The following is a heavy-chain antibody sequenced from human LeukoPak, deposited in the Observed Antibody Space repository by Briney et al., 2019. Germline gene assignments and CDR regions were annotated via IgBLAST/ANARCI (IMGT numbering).Heavy chain of an antibody. V-gene: IGHV4-34*01. Sequence: PSENLSLNCAVYGGSFSGYYWSWIRQPPGKGLEWIGEINNSGSTNYNPSLKSRVTISVDTSKNRFSLKLSSVTAADTAVYYCARGSDGGYYYVWGSYPYYFDYWGQGTLLSDSS. CDR1: GGSFSGYY. J-gene: IGHJ4*02. CDR2: INNSGST. CDR3: ARGSDGGYYYVWGSYPYYFDY. D-gene: IGHD3-16*01.